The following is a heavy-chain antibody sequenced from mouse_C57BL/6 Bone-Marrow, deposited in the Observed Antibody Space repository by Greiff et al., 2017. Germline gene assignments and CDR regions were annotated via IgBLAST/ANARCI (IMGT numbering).Heavy chain of an antibody. D-gene: IGHD2-4*01. CDR3: ARGIYYDFTWFAY. V-gene: IGHV1-64*01. CDR1: GYTFTSYW. Sequence: QVQLQQPGAELVKPGASVKLSCKASGYTFTSYWMHWVKQRPGQGLEWIGMIHPNSGSTNYNEKFKSKATLTVDKSSSTAYMELRSLTSEDSAVYFCARGIYYDFTWFAYWGQGTLVTVSA. CDR2: IHPNSGST. J-gene: IGHJ3*01.